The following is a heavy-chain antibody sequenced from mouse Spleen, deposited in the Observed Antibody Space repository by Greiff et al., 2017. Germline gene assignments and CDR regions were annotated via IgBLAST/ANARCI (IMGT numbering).Heavy chain of an antibody. D-gene: IGHD4-1*01. Sequence: QVQLQQSGAELARPGASVKMSCKASGYTFTSYTMHWVKQRPGQGLEWIGYINPSSGYPKYNQKFKDKATLTAEKSSSTAYMQLSSLTSEDSAVYYCARRWDVYWYFDVWGAGTTVTVSS. CDR1: GYTFTSYT. J-gene: IGHJ1*01. CDR3: ARRWDVYWYFDV. V-gene: IGHV1-4*01. CDR2: INPSSGYP.